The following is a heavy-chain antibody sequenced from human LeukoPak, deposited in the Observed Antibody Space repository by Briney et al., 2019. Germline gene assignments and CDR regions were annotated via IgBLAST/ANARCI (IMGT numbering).Heavy chain of an antibody. D-gene: IGHD2-15*01. V-gene: IGHV3-21*01. CDR2: ISSSSSYI. CDR3: ARAVVVVAATAYYYYGMDV. J-gene: IGHJ6*02. CDR1: GLTFSSYS. Sequence: GGSLRLSCAASGLTFSSYSMNWVRQAPGKGLEWVSSISSSSSYIYYADSVKGRFTISRDNAKNSLYLQMNSLRAEDTAVYYCARAVVVVAATAYYYYGMDVWGQGTTVTVSS.